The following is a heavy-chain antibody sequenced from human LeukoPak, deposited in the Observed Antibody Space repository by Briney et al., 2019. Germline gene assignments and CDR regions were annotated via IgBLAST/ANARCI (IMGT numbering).Heavy chain of an antibody. V-gene: IGHV1-69*01. CDR2: IIPIFGTA. J-gene: IGHJ4*02. D-gene: IGHD3-22*01. CDR1: GDTFSSYA. Sequence: GSSVKLSCKASGDTFSSYAISWARQAPGQGLEWMGGIIPIFGTANYAQNFQGRVTITADESTSTAYMELSSLRSEDTAVYYCASLYQYSYDCSGPPHWGQGTLVTVSS. CDR3: ASLYQYSYDCSGPPH.